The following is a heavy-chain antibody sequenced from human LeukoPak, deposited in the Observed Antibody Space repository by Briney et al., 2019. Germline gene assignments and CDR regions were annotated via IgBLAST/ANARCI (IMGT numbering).Heavy chain of an antibody. Sequence: ASVKVSCKASGYTFTGYYMHWVRQAPGQGLEWMGWINPNSGGTNYAQKFQGRVTMTRDTSISTAYMELRSLRSDDTAVYYCVRGIVGADFDYWGQGTLVTVSS. V-gene: IGHV1-2*02. CDR1: GYTFTGYY. CDR3: VRGIVGADFDY. D-gene: IGHD1-26*01. J-gene: IGHJ4*02. CDR2: INPNSGGT.